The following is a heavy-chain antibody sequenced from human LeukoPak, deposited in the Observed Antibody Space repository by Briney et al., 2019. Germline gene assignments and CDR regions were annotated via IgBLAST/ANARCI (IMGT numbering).Heavy chain of an antibody. CDR3: AKVSDIYGSGTDP. CDR1: GFTFSSYG. CDR2: ISYDGSNK. V-gene: IGHV3-30*18. Sequence: GRSLRLSCAASGFTFSSYGMHWVRQAPGKGLEGVAVISYDGSNKYYADSVKGRFTISRDNSKNTLYLQMNSLRAEDTAVYYCAKVSDIYGSGTDPWGQGTQVTVSS. D-gene: IGHD3-10*01. J-gene: IGHJ5*02.